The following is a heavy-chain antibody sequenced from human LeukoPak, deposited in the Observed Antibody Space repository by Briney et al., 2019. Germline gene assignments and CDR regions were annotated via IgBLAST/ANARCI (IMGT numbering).Heavy chain of an antibody. CDR2: INAGNGNT. CDR3: ARGPDSSGYYWPNDAFDI. V-gene: IGHV1-3*03. CDR1: GYTFTSYY. D-gene: IGHD3-22*01. J-gene: IGHJ3*02. Sequence: ASVKVSCKASGYTFTSYYIHWVRQAPGQRLEWMGWINAGNGNTKYSQEFQGRVTITRDTSASTAYMELSSLRSEDMAVYYCARGPDSSGYYWPNDAFDIWGQGTMVTVSS.